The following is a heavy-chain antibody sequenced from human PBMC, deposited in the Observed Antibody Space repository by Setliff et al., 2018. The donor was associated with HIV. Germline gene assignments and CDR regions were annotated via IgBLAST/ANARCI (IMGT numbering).Heavy chain of an antibody. V-gene: IGHV4-59*04. CDR1: GGSISNDY. CDR2: IYHSGST. Sequence: PSETLSLTCTVSGGSISNDYWHWIRQSPGRGLEWIGSIYHSGSTFYNPSLRSRVTISVDTSQDQFSLGLTSVTAADTAVYYCAARNSGNPTRHFDYWGQGTLVTVSS. D-gene: IGHD3-10*01. CDR3: AARNSGNPTRHFDY. J-gene: IGHJ4*02.